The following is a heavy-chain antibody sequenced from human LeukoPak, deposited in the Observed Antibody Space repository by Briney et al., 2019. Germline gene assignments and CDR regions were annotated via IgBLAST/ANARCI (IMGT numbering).Heavy chain of an antibody. V-gene: IGHV4-34*01. J-gene: IGHJ4*02. CDR1: GGSFSGYY. Sequence: SETLSLTCAVYGGSFSGYYWSWIRQPPGKGLEWIGEINHSGSTNYNPSLKSRVTISVDTSKNQFSLKLSSVTAADTAVYYCARWTVDYWGQGTLVTVSP. D-gene: IGHD3/OR15-3a*01. CDR2: INHSGST. CDR3: ARWTVDY.